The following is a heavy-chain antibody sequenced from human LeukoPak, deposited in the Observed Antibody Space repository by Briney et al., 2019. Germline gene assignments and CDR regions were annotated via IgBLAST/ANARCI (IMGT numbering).Heavy chain of an antibody. V-gene: IGHV4-4*08. D-gene: IGHD3-10*01. J-gene: IGHJ6*03. CDR2: IYHSGNT. Sequence: SETLSLTCTISGGSISNYYWSWIRQPPGKGLEWIGYIYHSGNTNYNPSLKSRVTISVDTSKNQFSLKLSSVTAADTAVYYCARKLYYYGSGSYRMGGYYYMDVWGKGTTVTISS. CDR1: GGSISNYY. CDR3: ARKLYYYGSGSYRMGGYYYMDV.